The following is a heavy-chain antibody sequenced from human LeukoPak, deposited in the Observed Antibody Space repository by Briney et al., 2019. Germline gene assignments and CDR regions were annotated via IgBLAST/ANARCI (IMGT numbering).Heavy chain of an antibody. J-gene: IGHJ3*02. CDR1: GYTFTGYY. D-gene: IGHD2-15*01. Sequence: ASVKVSCKASGYTFTGYYMHWVRQAPGQGLEWMGWINPNSGGTNYAQKFQGRVTMTRDTSISTAYMELSRLRSDDAAVYYCARAGWARGAFDIWGQGTMVTVSS. CDR3: ARAGWARGAFDI. CDR2: INPNSGGT. V-gene: IGHV1-2*02.